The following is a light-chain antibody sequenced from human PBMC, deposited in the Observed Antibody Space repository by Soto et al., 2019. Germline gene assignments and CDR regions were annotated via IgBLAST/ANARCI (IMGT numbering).Light chain of an antibody. J-gene: IGKJ4*01. CDR2: GAS. CDR3: QQYHDWPPLT. Sequence: EIVMTQSPATLSVSPGERATLSCRASQSVGNNLAWYQQQPGQAPRLLIHGASTRATGVPGRFSGRGSGTEFTLTIASLQSEDFAVYYCQQYHDWPPLTFGGGTKVEIK. V-gene: IGKV3-15*01. CDR1: QSVGNN.